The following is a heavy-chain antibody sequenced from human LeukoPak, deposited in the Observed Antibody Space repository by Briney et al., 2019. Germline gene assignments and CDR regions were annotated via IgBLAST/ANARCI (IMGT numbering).Heavy chain of an antibody. CDR3: ARGKVGVDWYFDF. J-gene: IGHJ2*01. V-gene: IGHV1-2*02. Sequence: ASVRVSCKATGYTFTGFYLHWVRQAPGQGLEWMGWIKPHTGDTKSAQRFQGRVTMTRDTSITTAYMELSNLRSDDAAVYYCARGKVGVDWYFDFWGRGSLVSVSS. CDR2: IKPHTGDT. CDR1: GYTFTGFY. D-gene: IGHD2-15*01.